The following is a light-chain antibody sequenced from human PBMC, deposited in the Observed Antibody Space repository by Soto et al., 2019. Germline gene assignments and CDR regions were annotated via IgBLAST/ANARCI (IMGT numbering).Light chain of an antibody. CDR1: QDISSA. CDR3: QQFHSYPLT. J-gene: IGKJ4*01. V-gene: IGKV1-13*02. CDR2: DAS. Sequence: ATQLTQSPSSLSASVGDRVTITCRASQDISSALAWFQQKPGKTPKVLISDASTLESGVPSRFRGSGSGADFTLTISRLQPEDFATYYCQQFHSYPLTFGGGTTVGI.